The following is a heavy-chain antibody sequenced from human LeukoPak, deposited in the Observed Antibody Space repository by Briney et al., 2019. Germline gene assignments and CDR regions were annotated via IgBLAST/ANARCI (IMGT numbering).Heavy chain of an antibody. CDR1: GGSISSYY. V-gene: IGHV4-59*08. Sequence: SETLSLTCTVSGGSISSYYWSWIRQPPGKGLEWIGYIYYSGSTNYNPSLKSRVTISVDTSKNQFSLKLSSVTAADTAVYYCARRPYDSTAFDIWGQGTMVTVSS. CDR2: IYYSGST. CDR3: ARRPYDSTAFDI. J-gene: IGHJ3*02. D-gene: IGHD3-22*01.